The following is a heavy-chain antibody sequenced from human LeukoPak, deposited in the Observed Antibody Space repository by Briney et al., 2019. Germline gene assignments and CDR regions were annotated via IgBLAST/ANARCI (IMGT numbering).Heavy chain of an antibody. CDR1: GFTFSSYG. J-gene: IGHJ4*02. Sequence: GGSLRLSCAASGFTFSSYGMHWVRQAPGKGLEWVAVISYDGSNKYYADSVKGRFTISRDNSKNTLYLQMNSLRAEDTTVYYCASQPDYDSSGSDYWGQGTLVTVSS. CDR2: ISYDGSNK. V-gene: IGHV3-30*03. CDR3: ASQPDYDSSGSDY. D-gene: IGHD3-22*01.